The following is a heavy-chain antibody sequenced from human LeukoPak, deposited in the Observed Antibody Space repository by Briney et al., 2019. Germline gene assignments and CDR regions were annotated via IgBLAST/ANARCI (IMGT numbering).Heavy chain of an antibody. CDR2: IWYDGSNK. V-gene: IGHV3-33*08. CDR1: GFTFSSYG. CDR3: ARGPGGIAAAGTDY. Sequence: GGSLRLSCAASGFTFSSYGMHWVRQAPGKGLEWVAVIWYDGSNKYYADSVKGRFTISRDNSKNTPYLQMNSLRAEDTAVYYCARGPGGIAAAGTDYWGQGTLVTVSS. J-gene: IGHJ4*02. D-gene: IGHD6-13*01.